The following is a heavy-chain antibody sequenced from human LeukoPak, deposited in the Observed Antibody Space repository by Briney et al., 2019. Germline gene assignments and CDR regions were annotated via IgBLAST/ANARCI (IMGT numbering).Heavy chain of an antibody. CDR2: INPNSGGT. CDR1: GYSLTGYY. D-gene: IGHD3-10*01. V-gene: IGHV1-2*02. Sequence: PGVSVKVSCKASGYSLTGYYMHWLRQAPGQGLEWMGWINPNSGGTNYARKVQGRVTMTRDTSISTAYMELSRLRSDDTAVYYCARPVWFGELFFDYWGQGTLVTVSS. CDR3: ARPVWFGELFFDY. J-gene: IGHJ4*01.